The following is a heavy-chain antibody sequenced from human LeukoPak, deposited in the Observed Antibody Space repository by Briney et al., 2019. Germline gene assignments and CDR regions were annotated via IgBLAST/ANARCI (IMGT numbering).Heavy chain of an antibody. Sequence: SVKVSCKASGGTFSSYAISWVRQAPGQGLEWMGGIIPIFGTANYAQKFQGRVTITTDESTSTAYMELSSLRSEDAAVYYCATIAAAGLPNDYWGQGTLVTVSS. D-gene: IGHD6-13*01. V-gene: IGHV1-69*05. CDR3: ATIAAAGLPNDY. J-gene: IGHJ4*02. CDR1: GGTFSSYA. CDR2: IIPIFGTA.